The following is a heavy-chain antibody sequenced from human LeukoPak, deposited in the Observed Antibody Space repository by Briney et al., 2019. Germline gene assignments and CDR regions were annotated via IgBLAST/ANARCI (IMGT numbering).Heavy chain of an antibody. Sequence: GGSLRLSCAASGFTFSSYSMNWVRQAPGKGLEWVSAISGSGGGTYYADSVKGRFTISRDYSKNTLYLQMNSLRAEDTAIYYCAKASWLDYFDNWGQGTLVTVSS. CDR3: AKASWLDYFDN. J-gene: IGHJ4*02. D-gene: IGHD6-19*01. CDR2: ISGSGGGT. CDR1: GFTFSSYS. V-gene: IGHV3-23*01.